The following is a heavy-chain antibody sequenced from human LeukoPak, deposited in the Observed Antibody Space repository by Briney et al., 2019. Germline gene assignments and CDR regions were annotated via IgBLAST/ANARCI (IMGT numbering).Heavy chain of an antibody. CDR3: ARLGGSDYPIDY. J-gene: IGHJ4*02. Sequence: SETLSLTCAVYGGSFSGYYWSWIRQPPGKGLEWIGEINHSGSTNYNPSLKSRVTISVDTSKNQFSLKLSSLTAADTAVYYCARLGGSDYPIDYWGQGTLVTVSS. CDR1: GGSFSGYY. V-gene: IGHV4-34*01. D-gene: IGHD2-21*01. CDR2: INHSGST.